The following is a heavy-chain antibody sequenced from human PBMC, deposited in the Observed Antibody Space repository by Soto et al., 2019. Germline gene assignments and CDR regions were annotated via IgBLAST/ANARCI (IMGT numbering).Heavy chain of an antibody. CDR3: AKDPRFTLVLRYFDWLSHFDY. CDR1: GFTFSSYA. V-gene: IGHV3-23*01. D-gene: IGHD3-9*01. Sequence: PGGSLRLSCAASGFTFSSYAMSWVRQAPGKGLEWVSAISGSGGSTYYADSVKGRFNISRDNSKNTLYLQMNSLRAEDTAVYYCAKDPRFTLVLRYFDWLSHFDYWGQGTLVTVSS. J-gene: IGHJ4*02. CDR2: ISGSGGST.